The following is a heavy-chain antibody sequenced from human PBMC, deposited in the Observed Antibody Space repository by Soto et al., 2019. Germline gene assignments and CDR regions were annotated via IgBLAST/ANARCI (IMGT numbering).Heavy chain of an antibody. D-gene: IGHD6-19*01. CDR1: GFTFSSYA. Sequence: GGSLRLSCAASGFTFSSYAMHWVRQAPGKGLEWVAVISYDGSNKYYADSVKGRFTISRDNSKNTLYLQMNSLRAEDTAVYYCARDERVVSSGWYQATNMDYWGQGTLVTVSS. J-gene: IGHJ4*02. V-gene: IGHV3-30-3*01. CDR3: ARDERVVSSGWYQATNMDY. CDR2: ISYDGSNK.